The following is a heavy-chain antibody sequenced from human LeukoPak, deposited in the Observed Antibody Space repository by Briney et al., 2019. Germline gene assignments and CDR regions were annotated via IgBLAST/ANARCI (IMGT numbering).Heavy chain of an antibody. D-gene: IGHD5-18*01. CDR2: IWYDGSNK. CDR1: GFTFSSYG. V-gene: IGHV3-33*01. Sequence: GRSLRLSCAASGFTFSSYGMHWVRQAPGKGLEWVAVIWYDGSNKYYADSVKGRFTISRDNSENTLYLQMNSLRAEDTAVYYCARGLYSYGTRLPAGGASWGQGTLVTVSS. J-gene: IGHJ5*02. CDR3: ARGLYSYGTRLPAGGAS.